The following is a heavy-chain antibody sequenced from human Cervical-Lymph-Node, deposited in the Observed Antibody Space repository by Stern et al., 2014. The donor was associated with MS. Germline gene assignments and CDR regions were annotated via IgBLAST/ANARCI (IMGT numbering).Heavy chain of an antibody. D-gene: IGHD1-26*01. CDR1: GGSISGYY. V-gene: IGHV4-59*12. CDR3: ARKLNRGSYYDVFDI. J-gene: IGHJ3*02. Sequence: VQLQESGPGLVKPSETLSLTCIVSGGSISGYYWSWIRQPPGKGLEWIGYSSYCGSRNYNPSLMSRFTISVDTSQNQFSLKLSSVTAADTAVYYCARKLNRGSYYDVFDIWGQGTMV. CDR2: SSYCGSR.